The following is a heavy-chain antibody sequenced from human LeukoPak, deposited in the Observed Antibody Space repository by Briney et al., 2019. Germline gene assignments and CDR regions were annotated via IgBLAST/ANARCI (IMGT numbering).Heavy chain of an antibody. CDR1: GYTFTSYD. V-gene: IGHV1-8*01. Sequence: ASVKVSCKASGYTFTSYDINWVRQATGQGLEWMGWMNPNSGNTGHAQKFQGRVTMTRNTSISTAYMELSSLRSEDTAVYYCARGRAYCGGDCYSTSGFGPWGQGTLVTVSS. J-gene: IGHJ5*02. CDR3: ARGRAYCGGDCYSTSGFGP. D-gene: IGHD2-21*02. CDR2: MNPNSGNT.